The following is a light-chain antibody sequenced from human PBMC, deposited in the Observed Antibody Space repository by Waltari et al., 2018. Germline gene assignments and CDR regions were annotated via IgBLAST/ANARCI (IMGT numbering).Light chain of an antibody. V-gene: IGLV3-21*04. Sequence: SYVLAQPPSVSVAPGATASITCGGNNIGSKSVHWYQQKPGQAPVLVIYYDTARPSGITERISSSISEKTATMTISRVEAGDEADYYCQVWDRSSGVKVFFGGGTKMTVL. CDR1: NIGSKS. CDR2: YDT. J-gene: IGLJ2*01. CDR3: QVWDRSSGVKVF.